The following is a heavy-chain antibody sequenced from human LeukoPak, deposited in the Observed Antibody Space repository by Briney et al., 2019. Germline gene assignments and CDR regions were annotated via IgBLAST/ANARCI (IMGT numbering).Heavy chain of an antibody. Sequence: GESLKISCKGSGYSFTSYWIGWVRQMPGKGLDWMGIIYPGDSDTRYSPSFQGQVTISADKSISTAYLQWGSLKASDTAMYYCARSTPSIAESSAFDIWGQGTMVTVSS. D-gene: IGHD6-6*01. V-gene: IGHV5-51*01. CDR2: IYPGDSDT. CDR3: ARSTPSIAESSAFDI. J-gene: IGHJ3*02. CDR1: GYSFTSYW.